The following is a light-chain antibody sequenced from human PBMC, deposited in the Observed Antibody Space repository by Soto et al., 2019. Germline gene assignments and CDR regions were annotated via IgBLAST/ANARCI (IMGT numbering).Light chain of an antibody. CDR3: QQRNNWPPVYT. CDR1: QSINTY. V-gene: IGKV3-11*01. Sequence: IVLTQSPVTLSLSPGERATLSCRASQSINTYLAWYHQRPGQSPRLLIYDVSTRAAGIPARFSGSGSGTDFTLTISSLEPEDLGVYFCQQRNNWPPVYTFGQGTKLEIK. J-gene: IGKJ2*01. CDR2: DVS.